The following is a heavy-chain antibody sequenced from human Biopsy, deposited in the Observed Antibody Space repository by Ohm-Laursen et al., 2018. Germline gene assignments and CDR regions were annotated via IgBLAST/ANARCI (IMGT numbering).Heavy chain of an antibody. CDR2: ISETSSHI. CDR1: GFSVSSYD. J-gene: IGHJ6*02. D-gene: IGHD2-2*01. Sequence: GSLRLSCAASGFSVSSYDMNWVRQAPGKGLEWISYISETSSHIYDADSVRGRFTVARDIAKNSLYLQLNSLRVEDTAVYYCARDSSSRAREGGMDVWGQGTTVTVSS. CDR3: ARDSSSRAREGGMDV. V-gene: IGHV3-21*01.